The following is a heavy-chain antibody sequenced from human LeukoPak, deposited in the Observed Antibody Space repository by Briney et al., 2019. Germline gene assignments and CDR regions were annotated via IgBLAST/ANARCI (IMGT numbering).Heavy chain of an antibody. CDR2: IRSSRSPI. Sequence: AGSLRLSCTASGFTFSSYAMHWVRQAPGKGLEWVSYIRSSRSPIYYADSVKGRFTISRDNAKNSLYLQMNSLRVEDTAVYYCAREIGNYPRWFDPWGQGTLVTVSS. CDR1: GFTFSSYA. J-gene: IGHJ5*02. V-gene: IGHV3-48*03. CDR3: AREIGNYPRWFDP. D-gene: IGHD1-7*01.